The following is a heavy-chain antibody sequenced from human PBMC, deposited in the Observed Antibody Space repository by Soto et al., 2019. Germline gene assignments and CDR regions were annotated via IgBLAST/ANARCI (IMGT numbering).Heavy chain of an antibody. D-gene: IGHD1-7*01. CDR2: ISGSGGST. Sequence: EVQLLESGGGLVQPGGSLRLSCAAAGFTVSSYAMSWVRQAPGQGLEWVSSISGSGGSTYYADSVKGRFTISRDNSKNTLYLQMNSLRAEDTAVYYCAKTLSGTTGTFDYWGQGTLVTVFS. J-gene: IGHJ4*02. CDR3: AKTLSGTTGTFDY. CDR1: GFTVSSYA. V-gene: IGHV3-23*01.